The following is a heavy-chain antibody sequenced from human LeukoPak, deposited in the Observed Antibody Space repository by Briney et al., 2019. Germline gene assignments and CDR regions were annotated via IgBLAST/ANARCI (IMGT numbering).Heavy chain of an antibody. CDR3: ARGVGCSGGSCYSVYWLDP. V-gene: IGHV4-59*01. D-gene: IGHD2-15*01. J-gene: IGHJ5*02. CDR2: THYSGNT. Sequence: SETLSLTCTVSGASISGYYWSWIRQPPGKGLEWIGYTHYSGNTKYNSSLKSRVTTSVDTSRSQFSLKLSSVAAADTAVYYCARGVGCSGGSCYSVYWLDPWGQGTLVTVSS. CDR1: GASISGYY.